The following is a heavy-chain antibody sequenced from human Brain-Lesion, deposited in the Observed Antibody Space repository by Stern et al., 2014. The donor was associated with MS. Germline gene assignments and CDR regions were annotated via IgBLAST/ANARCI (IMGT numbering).Heavy chain of an antibody. J-gene: IGHJ4*02. CDR3: ARDVGYGDYGTLVLGY. Sequence: VQLVESGGGVDQPGGSLRLSCAASGFTFSSYVMHWVRQAPGKGLEWVALIWNGGSSPIYADCVKGGVIITSGNSPNHVYLELNSLRVEDAAVYYCARDVGYGDYGTLVLGYWGQGTLVTVSS. D-gene: IGHD4-17*01. CDR2: IWNGGSSP. CDR1: GFTFSSYV. V-gene: IGHV3-33*01.